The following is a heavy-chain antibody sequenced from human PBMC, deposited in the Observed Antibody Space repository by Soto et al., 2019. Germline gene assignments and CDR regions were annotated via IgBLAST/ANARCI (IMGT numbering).Heavy chain of an antibody. CDR3: ARARPMVIYHYYYAIDV. Sequence: ASVKVSCKASGYTFNRYYMHWVRQAPGPGLQGMGWISPNTGTARYAQQLKGRVTMTRDTSVSTVSMGLSAVTAADTAVYYCARARPMVIYHYYYAIDVWGQGTSVTVSS. V-gene: IGHV1-2*02. D-gene: IGHD3-22*01. CDR2: ISPNTGTA. CDR1: GYTFNRYY. J-gene: IGHJ6*02.